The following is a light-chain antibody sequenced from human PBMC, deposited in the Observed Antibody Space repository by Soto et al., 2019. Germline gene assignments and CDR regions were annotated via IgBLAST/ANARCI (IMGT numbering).Light chain of an antibody. J-gene: IGKJ4*01. CDR1: QSVSSY. V-gene: IGKV3-11*01. Sequence: EIVLTQSPATLSLSPGERATLSCRASQSVSSYLAWYQQKPGQAPRLLIYDASNRATGIPARFSGSGSGTDFTLDISSLEPEDFGVYYCQQRSNWPLTFGGGTKVDIK. CDR3: QQRSNWPLT. CDR2: DAS.